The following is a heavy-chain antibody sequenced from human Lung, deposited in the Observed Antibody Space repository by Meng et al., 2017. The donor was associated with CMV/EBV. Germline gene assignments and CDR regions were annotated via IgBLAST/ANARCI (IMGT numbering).Heavy chain of an antibody. CDR3: AKGLRYYYGMDV. V-gene: IGHV3-43D*03. Sequence: GGSLRLXCAASGFTFDDYAMHWVRQAPGKGLEWVSLISWDGGSTYYADSVKGRFTISRDNSKNSLYLQMNSLRAEDTALYYCAKGLRYYYGMDVWVQGTTVTVT. J-gene: IGHJ6*02. CDR1: GFTFDDYA. D-gene: IGHD6-19*01. CDR2: ISWDGGST.